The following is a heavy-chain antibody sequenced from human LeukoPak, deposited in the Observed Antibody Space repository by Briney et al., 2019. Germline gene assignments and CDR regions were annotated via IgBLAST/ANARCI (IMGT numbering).Heavy chain of an antibody. V-gene: IGHV4-34*01. J-gene: IGHJ2*01. CDR2: IDHSGST. CDR3: ARRGYQTTAAAGNWYFDL. CDR1: GGSFSGYY. Sequence: PSETLSLTCAVYGGSFSGYYWNWIRQPPGKGLEWIGEIDHSGSTNYNPSLKSRVTISVDTSKNQFSLKLNSVTAADTAVYYCARRGYQTTAAAGNWYFDLWGRGTLVTVSS. D-gene: IGHD6-13*01.